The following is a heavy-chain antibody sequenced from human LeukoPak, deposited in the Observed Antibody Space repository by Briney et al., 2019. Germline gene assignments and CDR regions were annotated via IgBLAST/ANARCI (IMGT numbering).Heavy chain of an antibody. V-gene: IGHV4-39*01. Sequence: SETLSLTCTVSGDSISNSRYSWGWIRQPPGKGLEWIGTTSYSGSAYYNPSLKSRVTVSVDTSKNQFSLKLSSVTAADTAVFYCARLRGSYGGNAFDIWGQGTMVTVSS. J-gene: IGHJ3*02. CDR2: TSYSGSA. D-gene: IGHD1-26*01. CDR3: ARLRGSYGGNAFDI. CDR1: GDSISNSRYS.